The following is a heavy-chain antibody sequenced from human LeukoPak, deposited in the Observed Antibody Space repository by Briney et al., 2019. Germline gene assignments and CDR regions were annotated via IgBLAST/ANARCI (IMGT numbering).Heavy chain of an antibody. Sequence: GGSLRLSRAASGFTFSSYGMHWVRQAPGKGLEWVAVISYDGSNKYYADSVKGRFTISRDNSKNTLDLQMDSLRAEDTAVYYCARMSGSHIDYWGQGTLVTVSS. CDR2: ISYDGSNK. CDR1: GFTFSSYG. J-gene: IGHJ4*02. CDR3: ARMSGSHIDY. V-gene: IGHV3-30*03. D-gene: IGHD1-26*01.